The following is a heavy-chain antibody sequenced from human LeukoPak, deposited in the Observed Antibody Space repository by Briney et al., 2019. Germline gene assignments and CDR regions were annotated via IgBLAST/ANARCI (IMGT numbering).Heavy chain of an antibody. CDR2: IYSGEKT. CDR1: GFSVSSDY. D-gene: IGHD2-15*01. V-gene: IGHV3-66*01. Sequence: GGSLRLSCAASGFSVSSDYMSWDRQAPGKGLEWVSSIYSGEKTLYADSVKDRFTISRDNSENTLHLQMTSLRVEDAAMYYCARDLVVAGTYGFGNWGQGTLVTVSS. J-gene: IGHJ4*02. CDR3: ARDLVVAGTYGFGN.